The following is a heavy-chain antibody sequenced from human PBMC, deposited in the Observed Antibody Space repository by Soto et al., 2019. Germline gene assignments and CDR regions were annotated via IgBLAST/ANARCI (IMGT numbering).Heavy chain of an antibody. Sequence: GGSLRLSCAASGFTFSSYAMSWVRQAPGKGLEWVSAISGSGGSTYYADSVKGRFTISRDNSKNTLYLQMNSLRAEDTAVYYCAKDLSSTYYYDSSGYSFDYWGQGTLVTVSS. CDR3: AKDLSSTYYYDSSGYSFDY. J-gene: IGHJ4*02. D-gene: IGHD3-22*01. V-gene: IGHV3-23*01. CDR2: ISGSGGST. CDR1: GFTFSSYA.